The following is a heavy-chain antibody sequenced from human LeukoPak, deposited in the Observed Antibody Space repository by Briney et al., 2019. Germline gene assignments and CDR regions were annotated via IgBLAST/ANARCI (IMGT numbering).Heavy chain of an antibody. D-gene: IGHD3-3*01. CDR3: ARGYYDFWSGYYFFDY. Sequence: ASVKVSCKASGYTFTGYYMHWVRQAPGQGLEWMGWINPNSGGTNYAQKFQGRVTMTRDTSISTAYMELSRLRSDDTAVYYCARGYYDFWSGYYFFDYWGQGTLVTVSS. V-gene: IGHV1-2*02. CDR1: GYTFTGYY. CDR2: INPNSGGT. J-gene: IGHJ4*02.